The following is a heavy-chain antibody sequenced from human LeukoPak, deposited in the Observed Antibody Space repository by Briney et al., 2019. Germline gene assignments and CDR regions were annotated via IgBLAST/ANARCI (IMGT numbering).Heavy chain of an antibody. D-gene: IGHD6-19*01. J-gene: IGHJ4*02. CDR3: VRDPPFSSGWSRNFFDY. CDR1: GFTFNNYA. V-gene: IGHV3-30-3*01. Sequence: GGSLRLSCAPSGFTFNNYAMHWVRQAPGKGLEWVALISYDGGNINYADSVKGRFTISRDNSENKLYLQMNSLRPEDTAVYYCVRDPPFSSGWSRNFFDYWGQGTLVTVSS. CDR2: ISYDGGNI.